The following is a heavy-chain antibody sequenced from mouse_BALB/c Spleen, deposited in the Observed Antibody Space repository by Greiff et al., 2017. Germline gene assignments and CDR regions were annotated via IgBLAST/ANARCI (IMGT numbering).Heavy chain of an antibody. D-gene: IGHD1-1*01. CDR2: INPYNDGT. J-gene: IGHJ4*01. V-gene: IGHV1-14*01. CDR3: ARQTTVVAPYAMDY. Sequence: VQLKESGPELVKPGASVKMSCKASGYTFTSYVMHWVKQKPGQGLEWIGYINPYNDGTKYNEKFKGKATLTSDKSSSTAYMELSSLTSEDSAVYYCARQTTVVAPYAMDYWGQGTSVTVSS. CDR1: GYTFTSYV.